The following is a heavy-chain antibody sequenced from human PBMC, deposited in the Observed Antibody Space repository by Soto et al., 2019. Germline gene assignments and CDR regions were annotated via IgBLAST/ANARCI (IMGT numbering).Heavy chain of an antibody. Sequence: SVTLSLTCPVSGGSISMYYLSWFRQPPGKGLEWIGYIYYSGSTNYNPSLKSRVTISVDTSKNQFSLKLSSVTAADTAVYYCARVRRSSSTNNYFDYWGQGTLVTVSS. V-gene: IGHV4-59*01. CDR2: IYYSGST. J-gene: IGHJ4*02. CDR1: GGSISMYY. D-gene: IGHD6-6*01. CDR3: ARVRRSSSTNNYFDY.